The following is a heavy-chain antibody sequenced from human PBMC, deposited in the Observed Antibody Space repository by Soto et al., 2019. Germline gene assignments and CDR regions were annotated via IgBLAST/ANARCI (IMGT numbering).Heavy chain of an antibody. D-gene: IGHD1-26*01. V-gene: IGHV1-18*04. J-gene: IGHJ4*02. Sequence: ASVKVSCKASGYTFTSYGISWVRQAPGQGLGWMGWISAYNGNTNYAQKLQGRVTMTTDTSTSTAYMELRSLRSDDTAVYYCARSIVGATDFDYWGQGTLVTVSS. CDR2: ISAYNGNT. CDR1: GYTFTSYG. CDR3: ARSIVGATDFDY.